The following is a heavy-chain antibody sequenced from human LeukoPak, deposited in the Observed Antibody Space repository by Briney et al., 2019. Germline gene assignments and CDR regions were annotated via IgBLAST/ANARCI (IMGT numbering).Heavy chain of an antibody. J-gene: IGHJ4*02. CDR1: GYTFTSYD. Sequence: ASVKVSCKASGYTFTSYDINWVRQATGQGLEWMGWMNPISGNTGHAQKFQGRVTMTRDTSISTAYMELSSLRSEDTAVYYCATVGYSYGPEHNYYFDYWGQGTLVTVSS. V-gene: IGHV1-8*01. CDR2: MNPISGNT. CDR3: ATVGYSYGPEHNYYFDY. D-gene: IGHD5-18*01.